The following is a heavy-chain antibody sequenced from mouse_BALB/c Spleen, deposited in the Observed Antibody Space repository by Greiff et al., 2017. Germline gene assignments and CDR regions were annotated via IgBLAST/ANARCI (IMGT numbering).Heavy chain of an antibody. D-gene: IGHD1-1*01. J-gene: IGHJ4*01. CDR1: GFTFSSYA. CDR3: ARDYYYGSSYAMDY. V-gene: IGHV5-9-3*01. Sequence: EVQLVESGGGLVKPGGSLKLSCAASGFTFSSYAMSWVRQTPEKRLEWVATISSGGSYTYYPDSVKGRFTISRDNAKNTLYLQMSSLKSEDTAMYYCARDYYYGSSYAMDYWGQGTSVTVSS. CDR2: ISSGGSYT.